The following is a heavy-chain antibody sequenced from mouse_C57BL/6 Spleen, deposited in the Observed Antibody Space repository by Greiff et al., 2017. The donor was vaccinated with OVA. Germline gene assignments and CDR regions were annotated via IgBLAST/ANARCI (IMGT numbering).Heavy chain of an antibody. Sequence: QVQLQQPGAELVMPGASVKLSCKASGYTFTSYWMHWVKQRPGQGLEWIGNLNPSNGGTNYNEKFKSKATLTVDKSSSTAYMQLSSLTSEDSAVYYCAPRGDYDYDDWYFDVWGTGTTVTVSS. CDR1: GYTFTSYW. V-gene: IGHV1-53*01. CDR2: LNPSNGGT. D-gene: IGHD2-4*01. J-gene: IGHJ1*03. CDR3: APRGDYDYDDWYFDV.